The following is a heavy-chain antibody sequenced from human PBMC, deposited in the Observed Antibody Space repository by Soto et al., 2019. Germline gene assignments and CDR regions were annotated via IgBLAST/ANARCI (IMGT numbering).Heavy chain of an antibody. CDR2: INHSGST. Sequence: SSETLSLTCAVYGGSFSGYYWSWIRQPPGKGLEWIGEINHSGSTNYSPSLKSRVTISVDTSKNQFSLKLSSVTAADTAVYYCARADSSSAIDYWGQGTLVTVPS. J-gene: IGHJ4*02. D-gene: IGHD6-6*01. V-gene: IGHV4-34*01. CDR1: GGSFSGYY. CDR3: ARADSSSAIDY.